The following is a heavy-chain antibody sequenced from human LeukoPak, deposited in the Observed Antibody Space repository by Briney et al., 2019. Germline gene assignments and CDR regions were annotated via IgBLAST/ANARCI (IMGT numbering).Heavy chain of an antibody. CDR2: IIPIFGTA. V-gene: IGHV1-69*01. CDR3: ASLGSITIFGVVTTDAFDI. CDR1: GGTFSSYA. Sequence: SVKVSCKASGGTFSSYAISWVRQAPGQGREWMGGIIPIFGTANYVQKFQGRVTITADESTSTAYMELSSLRSEDTAVYYCASLGSITIFGVVTTDAFDIWGQGTMVTVSS. D-gene: IGHD3-3*01. J-gene: IGHJ3*02.